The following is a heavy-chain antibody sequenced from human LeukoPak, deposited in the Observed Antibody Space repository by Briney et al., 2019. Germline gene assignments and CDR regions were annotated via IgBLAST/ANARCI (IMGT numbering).Heavy chain of an antibody. D-gene: IGHD7-27*01. V-gene: IGHV3-21*01. CDR1: GFTFTNNF. J-gene: IGHJ6*03. CDR3: ARDRTKLGINYYYMDV. CDR2: ISSSSSYI. Sequence: PGGSLRLSCAASGFTFTNNFMSWVRQAPGKGLEWVSSISSSSSYIYYADSVKGRFTISRDNAKNSLYLQMNSLRAEDTAVYYCARDRTKLGINYYYMDVWGKGTTVTVSS.